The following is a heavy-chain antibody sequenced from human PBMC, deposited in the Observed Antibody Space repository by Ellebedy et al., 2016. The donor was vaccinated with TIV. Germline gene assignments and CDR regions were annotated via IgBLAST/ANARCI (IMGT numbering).Heavy chain of an antibody. CDR1: GFTVSSSY. CDR3: ARDIVTPKDSYFDY. V-gene: IGHV3-66*01. J-gene: IGHJ4*02. Sequence: GGSLRLSCAASGFTVSSSYMSWVRQAPGTGLEWVSVIYSGGSTYYAGSVKGRFTISRDNSKNTVYLQMNSLRAEDTAVYYCARDIVTPKDSYFDYWGQGTLVTVSS. CDR2: IYSGGST. D-gene: IGHD1-26*01.